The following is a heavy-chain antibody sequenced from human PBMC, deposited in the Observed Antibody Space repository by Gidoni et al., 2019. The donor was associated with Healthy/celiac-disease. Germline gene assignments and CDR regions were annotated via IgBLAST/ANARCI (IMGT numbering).Heavy chain of an antibody. V-gene: IGHV4-34*01. D-gene: IGHD2-15*01. J-gene: IGHJ4*02. CDR1: GGSFRGDY. CDR2: NNHSGST. CDR3: ARDVCSGGSCSQRYFDY. Sequence: QVQQQQWGAGLVKPSETLSLSCAVYGGSFRGDYWSWIRQPPGKGLEWLGENNHSGSTTYNPSLKSRVTISVDTSKLQFSLKLSSVSAADTAVYYCARDVCSGGSCSQRYFDYWGQGTLVTVSS.